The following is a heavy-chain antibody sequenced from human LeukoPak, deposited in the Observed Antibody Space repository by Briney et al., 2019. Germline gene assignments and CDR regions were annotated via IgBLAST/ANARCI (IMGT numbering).Heavy chain of an antibody. CDR1: GYSFTSYD. J-gene: IGHJ6*02. D-gene: IGHD3-10*01. CDR3: ARDFLASGSDGAFYSGLDV. CDR2: MNPISGDT. Sequence: GASVKVSCKASGYSFTSYDINWMRQAPGGGLEWMGWMNPISGDTGYAQKFRGRVTMTRDTSISAAYMELRTLTSDDTAIYYCARDFLASGSDGAFYSGLDVWGQGTTVTVSS. V-gene: IGHV1-8*01.